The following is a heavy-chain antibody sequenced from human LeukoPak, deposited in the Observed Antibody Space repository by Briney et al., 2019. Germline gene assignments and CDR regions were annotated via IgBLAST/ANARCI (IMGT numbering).Heavy chain of an antibody. Sequence: PGGSLRLSCAASGFTVSSKYMSWVRQAPGKGLEWVSVIYSGGSTYYADSVKGRFTISRDNSKNTLYLQMNSLRAEDTAVYYCAKRRRQLGYFDYWGQGTLVTVSS. V-gene: IGHV3-53*01. CDR1: GFTVSSKY. J-gene: IGHJ4*02. CDR2: IYSGGST. CDR3: AKRRRQLGYFDY. D-gene: IGHD6-13*01.